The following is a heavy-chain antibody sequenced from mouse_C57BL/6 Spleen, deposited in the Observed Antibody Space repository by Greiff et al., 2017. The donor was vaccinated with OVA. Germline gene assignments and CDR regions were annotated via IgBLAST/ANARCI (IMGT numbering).Heavy chain of an antibody. CDR1: GYTFTSYW. D-gene: IGHD2-4*01. J-gene: IGHJ3*01. Sequence: QVQLKQPGAELVMPGASVKLSCKASGYTFTSYWMHWVKQRPGQGLEWIGEIDPSDSYTNYNQKFKGKSTLTVDKSSSTAYMQLSSLTSEDSAVYYCARRNYDYDEFAYWGQGTLVTVSA. V-gene: IGHV1-69*01. CDR3: ARRNYDYDEFAY. CDR2: IDPSDSYT.